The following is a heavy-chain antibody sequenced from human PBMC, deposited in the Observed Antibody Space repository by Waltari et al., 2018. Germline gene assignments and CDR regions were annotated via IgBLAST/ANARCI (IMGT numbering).Heavy chain of an antibody. CDR2: TYPGDSDT. V-gene: IGHV5-51*03. Sequence: EVQLVQSGAEVKKPGESLKISCKGSGYSFTSYWIGWVRQMPGKGLEWMGFTYPGDSDTRYSPSFQGQVTISADKSISTAYLQWSSLKASDTAMYYCARDSATYYYGSGSYRGAFDIWGQGTMVTVSS. CDR3: ARDSATYYYGSGSYRGAFDI. D-gene: IGHD3-10*01. J-gene: IGHJ3*02. CDR1: GYSFTSYW.